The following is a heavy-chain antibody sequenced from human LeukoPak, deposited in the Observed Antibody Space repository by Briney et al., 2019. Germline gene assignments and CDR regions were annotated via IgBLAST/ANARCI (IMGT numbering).Heavy chain of an antibody. CDR2: ISYDGSNK. CDR1: GFTFSSYA. Sequence: AGGSLRLSCAASGFTFSSYAMHWVRQAPGKGLEWVAVISYDGSNKYYADSVKGRFTISRDNSKNTLYLQMNSLRAEDTAVYYCAREVDWFDPWGQGTLVTVSS. V-gene: IGHV3-30-3*01. D-gene: IGHD2-15*01. CDR3: AREVDWFDP. J-gene: IGHJ5*02.